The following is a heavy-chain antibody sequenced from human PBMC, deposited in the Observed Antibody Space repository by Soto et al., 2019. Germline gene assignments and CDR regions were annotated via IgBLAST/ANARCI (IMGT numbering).Heavy chain of an antibody. CDR1: GFTFSAYA. Sequence: EVQLLESGGGLVQPGGSLRLSCAASGFTFSAYAMVWVRQAPGKGLEWVSTIHGGGGATHYADSVKGRFTISRDDSKNTLYVQMNSLRAEDTAVYYCAKFEGHPLEYWYLDFWGRGTLVTVSS. J-gene: IGHJ2*01. D-gene: IGHD1-1*01. CDR2: IHGGGGAT. CDR3: AKFEGHPLEYWYLDF. V-gene: IGHV3-23*01.